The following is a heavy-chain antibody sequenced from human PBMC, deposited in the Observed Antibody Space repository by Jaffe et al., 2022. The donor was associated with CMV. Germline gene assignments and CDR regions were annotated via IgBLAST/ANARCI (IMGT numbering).Heavy chain of an antibody. Sequence: EVQLVESGGGLVKPGGSLRLSCAASGFTFSSYSMNWVRQAPGKGLEWVSSISSSSSYIYYADSVKGRFTISRDNAKNSLYLQMNSLRAEDTAVYYCARDFPYYDFWSGYYFPGWNYWYFDLWGRGTLVTVSS. J-gene: IGHJ2*01. D-gene: IGHD3-3*01. V-gene: IGHV3-21*01. CDR2: ISSSSSYI. CDR3: ARDFPYYDFWSGYYFPGWNYWYFDL. CDR1: GFTFSSYS.